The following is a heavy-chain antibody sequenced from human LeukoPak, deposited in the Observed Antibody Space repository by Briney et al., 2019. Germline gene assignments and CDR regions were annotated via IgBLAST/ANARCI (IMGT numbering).Heavy chain of an antibody. V-gene: IGHV1-18*01. D-gene: IGHD1-26*01. CDR2: ISGYNGNT. J-gene: IGHJ5*01. Sequence: ASVKVSCKASGYTFTSYGISWVRQAPGQGLGWMGWISGYNGNTKYAQKFQGRVTMTTDTSTSTVYMELRSLRSDDTAVYYCARDYSMRANLYNWFDPWGQGTLLTVSS. CDR3: ARDYSMRANLYNWFDP. CDR1: GYTFTSYG.